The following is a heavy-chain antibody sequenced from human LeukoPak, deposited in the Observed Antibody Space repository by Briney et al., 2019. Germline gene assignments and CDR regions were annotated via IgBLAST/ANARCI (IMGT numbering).Heavy chain of an antibody. V-gene: IGHV3-30*01. CDR3: ARDGIGGDIVLMVH. CDR1: GFTFSSFA. D-gene: IGHD2-8*01. J-gene: IGHJ4*02. Sequence: PGGSLSLSCAASGFTFSSFAMHWVRQAPGKGIEWVAVISYDGSNKYYADSVRGRFTSSRDNSKNTLYLQMNSLRAEDTAVYYCARDGIGGDIVLMVHWGQGTLVTVSS. CDR2: ISYDGSNK.